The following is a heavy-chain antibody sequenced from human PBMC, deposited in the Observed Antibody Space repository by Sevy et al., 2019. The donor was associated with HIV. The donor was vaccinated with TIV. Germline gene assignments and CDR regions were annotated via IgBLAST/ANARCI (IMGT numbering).Heavy chain of an antibody. D-gene: IGHD6-13*01. J-gene: IGHJ4*02. CDR1: GFTFSSYG. CDR2: IRYDGSKK. V-gene: IGHV3-30*02. CDR3: AKDYRGVIAAAGTSPLGDY. Sequence: GGSLRLSCAASGFTFSSYGMHWVRQAPGKGLEWVAFIRYDGSKKYYADSVKGRFTISRDNSKNTLYLQMNSLRAEDTAVYYCAKDYRGVIAAAGTSPLGDYWGQGTLVTVSS.